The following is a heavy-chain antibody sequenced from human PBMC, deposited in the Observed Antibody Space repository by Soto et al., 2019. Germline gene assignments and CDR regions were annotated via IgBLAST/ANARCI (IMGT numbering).Heavy chain of an antibody. CDR2: IYSGGST. J-gene: IGHJ6*02. Sequence: GGSLRLSCAASGFTASSNSMSWVRQAPGKGLKWVSVIYSGGSTYYADSVKGRFTISRDNSKNTLYLQMNSLRAEDTAVYYCARGKTQDYYYGMDVWGQGTTVTVSS. CDR3: ARGKTQDYYYGMDV. V-gene: IGHV3-53*01. CDR1: GFTASSNS.